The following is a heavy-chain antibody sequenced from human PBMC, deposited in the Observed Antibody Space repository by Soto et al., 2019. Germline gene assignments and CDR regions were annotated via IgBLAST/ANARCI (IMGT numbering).Heavy chain of an antibody. Sequence: SETRSLTCTISGGSVSSNSYSWGWIRQSPGKGLEWIGTIYSSENTYYNPSLLSRVTISVDTSKNQFSLKLNSVTAADTAVYYCARDLWGYCGTDCYPLDVWGQGTTVTVSS. D-gene: IGHD2-21*02. J-gene: IGHJ6*02. V-gene: IGHV4-39*07. CDR3: ARDLWGYCGTDCYPLDV. CDR2: IYSSENT. CDR1: GGSVSSNSYS.